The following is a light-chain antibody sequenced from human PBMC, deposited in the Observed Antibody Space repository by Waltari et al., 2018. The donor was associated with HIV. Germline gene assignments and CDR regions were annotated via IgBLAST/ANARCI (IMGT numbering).Light chain of an antibody. CDR1: SSNIGSGYD. CDR2: ANT. CDR3: QSYDSSLSGWV. J-gene: IGLJ3*02. V-gene: IGLV1-40*01. Sequence: QSVLTQPPSVSGGPGQRVTISCTGSSSNIGSGYDVHWYQQFPGTAPKVLIYANTNRPSGVHDRFSGSQFGYSASLVITGLQDEDDADYYCQSYDSSLSGWVFGGGTKLTVL.